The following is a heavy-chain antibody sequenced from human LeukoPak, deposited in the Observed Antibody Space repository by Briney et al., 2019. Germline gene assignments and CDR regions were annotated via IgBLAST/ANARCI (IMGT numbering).Heavy chain of an antibody. Sequence: GASVKVSCKASGYTFTGYYIHWVRQGPGQGLEWMGWINPNSGGTNYAQKFQGRVTMPRDTSITTAYMELSGLRSDDTAIYYCARGKLAAPGRTGYNWFDPWGQGTLVTVSS. V-gene: IGHV1-2*02. J-gene: IGHJ5*02. CDR2: INPNSGGT. CDR3: ARGKLAAPGRTGYNWFDP. D-gene: IGHD6-13*01. CDR1: GYTFTGYY.